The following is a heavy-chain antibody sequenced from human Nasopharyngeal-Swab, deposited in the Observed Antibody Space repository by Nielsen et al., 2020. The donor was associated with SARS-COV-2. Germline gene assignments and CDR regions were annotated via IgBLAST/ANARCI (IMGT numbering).Heavy chain of an antibody. CDR3: AAGACDY. CDR1: GFSISSTF. CDR2: INSAGEG. Sequence: GGSLPGSGAVFGFSISSTFINWVRQAPGEGLDWISLINSAGEGVYGDSVNGRFTISRNTSKNTVSLQMNSLRAEDTAVYYRAAGACDYWGQGTLVTVSS. J-gene: IGHJ4*02. V-gene: IGHV3-53*01.